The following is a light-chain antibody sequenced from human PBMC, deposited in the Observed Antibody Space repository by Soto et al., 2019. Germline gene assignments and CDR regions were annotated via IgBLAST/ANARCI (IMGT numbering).Light chain of an antibody. CDR1: SSDVGSYDY. V-gene: IGLV2-14*03. CDR3: CAYSTSGTHV. Sequence: QSALTQPASVSGSPGQSITFSCTGTSSDVGSYDYVSWHQQHPGKAPKLIIYDVNNRPSGVPSRFSGSKPGNTASLIISGLQTEDEADYYCCAYSTSGTHVFGTGTKLTVL. J-gene: IGLJ1*01. CDR2: DVN.